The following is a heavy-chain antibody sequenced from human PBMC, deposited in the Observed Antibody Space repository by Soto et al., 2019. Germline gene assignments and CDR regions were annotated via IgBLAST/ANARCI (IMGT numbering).Heavy chain of an antibody. J-gene: IGHJ4*02. CDR2: IDSRGRTL. V-gene: IGHV3-11*01. Sequence: PGVSLRLSCVASGFTFSDYSMSCSRQAPGKGLEWLAFIDSRGRTLSYADSVRGRFTISRDNAENSVYLQMDSLRADDTAVYYCARQAARNYIDSWGQGNSVTVSS. CDR3: ARQAARNYIDS. CDR1: GFTFSDYS. D-gene: IGHD6-6*01.